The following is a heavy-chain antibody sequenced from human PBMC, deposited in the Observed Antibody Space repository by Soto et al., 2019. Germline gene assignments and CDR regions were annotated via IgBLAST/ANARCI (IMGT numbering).Heavy chain of an antibody. V-gene: IGHV1-8*01. D-gene: IGHD2-15*01. CDR2: MNPNSGET. CDR3: ARVAVAARPRWYNWFDP. Sequence: QEQLVQSGAEVKKPGASVKLSCMTSGYTFTDYDINWVRQATGQGLEWIGWMNPNSGETGYAQKFQGRVTMTRSLSLSKAYLELSSLTSDDTAVYFCARVAVAARPRWYNWFDPWGQGTLVTVSS. J-gene: IGHJ5*02. CDR1: GYTFTDYD.